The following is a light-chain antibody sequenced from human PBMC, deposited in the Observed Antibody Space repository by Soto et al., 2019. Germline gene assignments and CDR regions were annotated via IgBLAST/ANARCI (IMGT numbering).Light chain of an antibody. CDR2: GAS. Sequence: MMMTQSPATLSVSPGERVTLSCRTSHSVNSHVAWYQQKPGQAPRLLLYGASTRATGIPVRFSGSGFGTEFTLTISSLQSEYFAVYYCQQYKNWPLFGQGTRLDIK. CDR3: QQYKNWPL. J-gene: IGKJ5*01. V-gene: IGKV3-15*01. CDR1: HSVNSH.